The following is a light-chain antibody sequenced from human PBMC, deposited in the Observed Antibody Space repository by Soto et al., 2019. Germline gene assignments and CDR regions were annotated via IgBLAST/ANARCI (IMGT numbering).Light chain of an antibody. V-gene: IGKV3-15*01. Sequence: EIVMTQSPATLSVSPGEKATISCRASQSLNNNLAWYQQKPGQGPRLLIYFASTRATGIPARFSGSGSGTEFSLTISSLQSEDFASYYCQQYSAWPLTFGGGTEVETK. J-gene: IGKJ4*01. CDR1: QSLNNN. CDR3: QQYSAWPLT. CDR2: FAS.